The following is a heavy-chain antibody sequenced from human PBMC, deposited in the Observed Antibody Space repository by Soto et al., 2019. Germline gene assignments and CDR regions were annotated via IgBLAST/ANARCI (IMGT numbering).Heavy chain of an antibody. D-gene: IGHD3-22*01. Sequence: SETLSLTCIVSGGSIGNYYGSWIRQPPGKGLEWIGYIYYSGSTNYNPSLKSRVTISVDTSKNQFSLKLSSVTAADTAVYYCMLGSGWKDFDYWGQGTLVTVS. J-gene: IGHJ4*02. CDR2: IYYSGST. V-gene: IGHV4-59*08. CDR1: GGSIGNYY. CDR3: MLGSGWKDFDY.